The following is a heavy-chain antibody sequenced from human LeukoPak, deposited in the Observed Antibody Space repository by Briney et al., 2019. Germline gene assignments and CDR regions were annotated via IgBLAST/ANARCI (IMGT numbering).Heavy chain of an antibody. CDR2: ISYDGSNK. CDR1: GFTFSSYG. Sequence: PGGSLRLSCEASGFTFSSYGMDWVRQAPGKGVEGVAVISYDGSNKYYADSVKGRLTISRDNSKKTVYMEMKSLRAEDTAVYYCARGSTSWYRRDAFHICRQATILTVSS. D-gene: IGHD6-13*01. CDR3: ARGSTSWYRRDAFHI. J-gene: IGHJ3*02. V-gene: IGHV3-30*03.